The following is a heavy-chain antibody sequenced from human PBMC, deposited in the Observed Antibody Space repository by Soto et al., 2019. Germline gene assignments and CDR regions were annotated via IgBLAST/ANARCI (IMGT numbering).Heavy chain of an antibody. CDR1: GYTFTGHY. CDR2: IGPESGAT. CDR3: GRGRSGQIVVFY. J-gene: IGHJ4*02. D-gene: IGHD1-26*01. Sequence: ASVKVSCKASGYTFTGHYIHWVRQAPEQGPEWMGEIGPESGATRYAQRFQGRVTMTRDMSITTVYMELNNLSPDDTAVYYCGRGRSGQIVVFYWGQGTPVTAPQ. V-gene: IGHV1-2*02.